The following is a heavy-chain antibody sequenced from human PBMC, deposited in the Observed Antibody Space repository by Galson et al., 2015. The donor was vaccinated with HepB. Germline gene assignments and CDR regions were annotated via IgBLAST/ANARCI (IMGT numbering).Heavy chain of an antibody. CDR3: AKEGFGSGTSGYFYMDV. Sequence: SLRLSCAASGFTFSSYGMHWVRQTPGKGLEWVSAISGSGGNTYYTDSVKGRFTISRDNSKNTLYLQMNSLRAEDTAVYYCAKEGFGSGTSGYFYMDVWGKGTTVIVSS. V-gene: IGHV3-23*01. CDR1: GFTFSSYG. J-gene: IGHJ6*03. D-gene: IGHD3-10*01. CDR2: ISGSGGNT.